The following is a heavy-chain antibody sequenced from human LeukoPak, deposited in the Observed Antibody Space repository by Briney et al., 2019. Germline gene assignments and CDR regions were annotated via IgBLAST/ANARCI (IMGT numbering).Heavy chain of an antibody. Sequence: GESLRLSCAASGFTFSTSTINWVRQAPGKVLEWVSSIIRSNDYIFYADSVKGRFTISRDNAKNSLYLQMNSLRAEDTAVYYCVRIPNSAGFPNWFDPWGQGTLVTVSS. CDR1: GFTFSTST. D-gene: IGHD6-19*01. CDR2: IIRSNDYI. CDR3: VRIPNSAGFPNWFDP. V-gene: IGHV3-21*01. J-gene: IGHJ5*02.